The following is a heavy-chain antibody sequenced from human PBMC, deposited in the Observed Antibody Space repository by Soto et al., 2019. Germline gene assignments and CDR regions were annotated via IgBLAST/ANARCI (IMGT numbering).Heavy chain of an antibody. CDR1: GFTFSNAW. V-gene: IGHV3-15*01. Sequence: LRLSCAASGFTFSNAWMSWVRQAPGKGLEWVGRIKSKTDGGTTDHAAPVKGRFTISRDDSKNTLCLQRNSLRAEDTAVYYCASRSGGNSDGAFDIWGQGTMVTVSS. J-gene: IGHJ3*02. CDR3: ASRSGGNSDGAFDI. CDR2: IKSKTDGGTT. D-gene: IGHD2-15*01.